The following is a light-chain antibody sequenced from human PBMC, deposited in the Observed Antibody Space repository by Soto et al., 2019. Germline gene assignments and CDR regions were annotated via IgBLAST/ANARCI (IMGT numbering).Light chain of an antibody. V-gene: IGLV2-14*01. CDR1: SSDVGRYNY. CDR3: SSYTTSSTVV. CDR2: DVS. J-gene: IGLJ2*01. Sequence: QSALTQPASVSGSPGQSITISCTGTSSDVGRYNYVSWCQQHPGKAPKLIIYDVSNRPSGVYNRFSGSKSGNTASLTISGLQAEDEADYYCSSYTTSSTVVFGGGTKLTVL.